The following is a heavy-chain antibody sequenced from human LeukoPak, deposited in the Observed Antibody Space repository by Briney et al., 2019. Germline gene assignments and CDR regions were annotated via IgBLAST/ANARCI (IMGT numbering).Heavy chain of an antibody. J-gene: IGHJ5*02. V-gene: IGHV4-39*07. D-gene: IGHD5-18*01. Sequence: SETLSLTCTVSGGSISSSSYYWGWIRQPPGKGLEWIGEINHSGSTNYNPSLKSRVTISVDTSKNQFSLKLSSVTAADTAVYYCARALKAGYSYLPRFEYNWFDPWGQGTLVTVSS. CDR1: GGSISSSSYY. CDR3: ARALKAGYSYLPRFEYNWFDP. CDR2: INHSGST.